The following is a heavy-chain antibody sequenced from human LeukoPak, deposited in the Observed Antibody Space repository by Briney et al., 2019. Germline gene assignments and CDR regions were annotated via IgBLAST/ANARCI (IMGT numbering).Heavy chain of an antibody. J-gene: IGHJ6*02. CDR3: AREEYWWELITSYYYYGMDV. Sequence: SGGSLRLSCAASGFTFSSYGMHWVRQAPGKGLEWVAVIWYDGSNKYYADSVKGRFTISRDNSKNTLYLQMNSLRAEDTAVYYCAREEYWWELITSYYYYGMDVWGQGTTVTVSS. D-gene: IGHD1-26*01. CDR1: GFTFSSYG. V-gene: IGHV3-33*01. CDR2: IWYDGSNK.